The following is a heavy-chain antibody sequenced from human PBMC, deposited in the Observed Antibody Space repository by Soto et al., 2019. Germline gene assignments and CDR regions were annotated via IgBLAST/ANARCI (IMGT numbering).Heavy chain of an antibody. V-gene: IGHV1-18*01. D-gene: IGHD2-2*01. J-gene: IGHJ6*02. CDR3: ARDPFIVVVPAAVFGYYYYGMDV. CDR1: GYTFTSYG. Sequence: ASVKVSCKASGYTFTSYGISWVRQAPGQGLEWMGWISAYNGNTNYAQKLQGRVTMTTDTSTSTAYMELRSLRSDDTAVYYCARDPFIVVVPAAVFGYYYYGMDVWGQGTTVPVSS. CDR2: ISAYNGNT.